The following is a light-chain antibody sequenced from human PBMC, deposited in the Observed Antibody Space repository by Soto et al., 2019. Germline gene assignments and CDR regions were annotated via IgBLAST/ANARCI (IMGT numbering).Light chain of an antibody. CDR3: QQTYSTWT. CDR1: QSVSNNY. Sequence: EIVLTQSPGTLSLSPGERATLSCRASQSVSNNYLAWYQQKPGQAPRLLFYGASSRATGIPDRFRGGGPGTDFTLTISRLEPEDFATYYCQQTYSTWTFGQGTKVDI. V-gene: IGKV3-20*01. J-gene: IGKJ1*01. CDR2: GAS.